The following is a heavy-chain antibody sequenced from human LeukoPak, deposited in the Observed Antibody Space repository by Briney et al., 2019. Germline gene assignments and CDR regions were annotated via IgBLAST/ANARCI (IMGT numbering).Heavy chain of an antibody. CDR3: ARAGYGDLDDAFDI. Sequence: GGSLRLSCAASGFTFSSYWIHWVRQAAGKELVWVSPINSDGSSTSYADSVKGRFAISRDNAKNTLYLQMNSLRAEDTAVYYCARAGYGDLDDAFDIWRQGTMVTVSS. D-gene: IGHD4-17*01. V-gene: IGHV3-74*01. J-gene: IGHJ3*02. CDR2: INSDGSST. CDR1: GFTFSSYW.